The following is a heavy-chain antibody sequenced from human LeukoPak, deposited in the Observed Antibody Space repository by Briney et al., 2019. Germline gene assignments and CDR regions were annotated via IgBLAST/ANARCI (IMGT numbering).Heavy chain of an antibody. D-gene: IGHD6-19*01. CDR3: ARAGSGSSGRYDWFDP. V-gene: IGHV1-2*02. CDR1: GYTFTGYY. Sequence: ASVKVSCKASGYTFTGYYMHWVRQAPGQGLEWMGWINPNSGGTNYAQKFQGRVTMTRDTSISTAYMELSRLRSDDTAVYYCARAGSGSSGRYDWFDPWGQGTLVTVSS. J-gene: IGHJ5*02. CDR2: INPNSGGT.